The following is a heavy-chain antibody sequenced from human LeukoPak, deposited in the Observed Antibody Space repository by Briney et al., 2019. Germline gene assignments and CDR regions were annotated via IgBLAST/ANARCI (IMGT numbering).Heavy chain of an antibody. D-gene: IGHD3-22*01. CDR2: IYPVDSDT. CDR3: ARTRSGNHYGTYYFYYMDV. J-gene: IGHJ6*03. CDR1: EYTFTGYW. V-gene: IGHV5-51*01. Sequence: GESLKISCKGSEYTFTGYWIGWVRQMPGKGLEWMGIIYPVDSDTRYSPSFQGQVTISADKSINTAYLQWSSLKASDTAMYFCARTRSGNHYGTYYFYYMDVWGTGTTVTISS.